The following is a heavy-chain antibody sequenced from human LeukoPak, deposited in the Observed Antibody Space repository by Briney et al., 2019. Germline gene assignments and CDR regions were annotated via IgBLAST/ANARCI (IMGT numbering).Heavy chain of an antibody. J-gene: IGHJ4*02. CDR2: ISGSGGST. CDR1: GFTFTSYG. V-gene: IGHV3-23*01. CDR3: AGRGSGSYFDY. D-gene: IGHD3-10*01. Sequence: GGSLRLSCAASGFTFTSYGMSWVRQAPGKGLEWVSAISGSGGSTYYADSVKGRFTISRDNSKNTLYLQMNSLRAEDTAVYYCAGRGSGSYFDYWGQGTLVTVSS.